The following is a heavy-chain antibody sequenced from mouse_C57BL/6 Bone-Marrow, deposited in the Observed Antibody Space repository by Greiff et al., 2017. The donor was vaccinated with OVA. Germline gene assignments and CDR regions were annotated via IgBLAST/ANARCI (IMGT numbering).Heavy chain of an antibody. CDR2: IDPENGDT. Sequence: EVKLMESGAELVRPGASVKLSCTASGFNIKDDYMHWVKQRPEQGLEWIGWIDPENGDTEYASKFQGKATITADTSSNTAYLQLSSLTSEDTAVYYCTPGGLRHYYAMDYWGQGTSVTVSS. D-gene: IGHD2-4*01. CDR1: GFNIKDDY. V-gene: IGHV14-4*01. J-gene: IGHJ4*01. CDR3: TPGGLRHYYAMDY.